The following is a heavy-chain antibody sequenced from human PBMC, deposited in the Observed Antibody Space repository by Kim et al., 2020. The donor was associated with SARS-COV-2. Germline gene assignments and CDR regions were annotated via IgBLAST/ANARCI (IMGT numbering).Heavy chain of an antibody. V-gene: IGHV3-21*01. J-gene: IGHJ6*02. CDR3: ARESLYYGSGSYTYYYYGMDV. D-gene: IGHD3-10*01. Sequence: GGSLRLSCAASGFTFSSYSMNWVRQAPGKGLEWVSSISSSSSYIYYADSVKGRFTISRDNAKNSLYLQMNSLRAEDTAVYYCARESLYYGSGSYTYYYYGMDVWGQGTTVTVSS. CDR1: GFTFSSYS. CDR2: ISSSSSYI.